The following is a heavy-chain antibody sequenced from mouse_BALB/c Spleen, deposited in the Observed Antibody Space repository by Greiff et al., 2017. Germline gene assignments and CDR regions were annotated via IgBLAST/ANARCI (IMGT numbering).Heavy chain of an antibody. CDR1: GDSITSGY. J-gene: IGHJ1*01. V-gene: IGHV3-8*02. Sequence: VQLKESGPSLVKPSQTLSLTCSVTGDSITSGYWNWIRKFPGNKLEYMGYISYSGSTYYNPSLKSRISITRDTSKNQYYLQLNSVTTEDTATYYCARYGTTAPYWYFDVWGAGTTVTVSS. CDR3: ARYGTTAPYWYFDV. CDR2: ISYSGST. D-gene: IGHD1-2*01.